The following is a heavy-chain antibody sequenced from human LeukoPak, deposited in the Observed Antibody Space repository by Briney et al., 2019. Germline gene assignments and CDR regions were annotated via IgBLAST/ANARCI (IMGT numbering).Heavy chain of an antibody. J-gene: IGHJ4*02. Sequence: SETLSLTCTVSGGSISSYYWSWLRQPPGKGLEWIGYIYYSGSTNYNPSLKSRVTISVDTSKNQFSLKLSSVTAADTAVYYCARQLVGIFDYWGQGTLVTVSS. D-gene: IGHD2-15*01. CDR3: ARQLVGIFDY. CDR1: GGSISSYY. V-gene: IGHV4-59*08. CDR2: IYYSGST.